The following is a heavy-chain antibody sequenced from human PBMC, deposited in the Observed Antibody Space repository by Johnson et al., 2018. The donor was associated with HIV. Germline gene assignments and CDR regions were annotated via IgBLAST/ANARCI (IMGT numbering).Heavy chain of an antibody. CDR1: GFTFSNYG. V-gene: IGHV3-30*02. CDR2: IRYDGNNK. CDR3: AKASSGWYTAFDI. J-gene: IGHJ3*02. Sequence: VQLVESGGGVVQPGGSLRLSCTASGFTFSNYGMHWVRQAPGKGLEWVAFIRYDGNNKYYADSVKGRFTISRDNSKNTLYLQMNSLRAEDTAVYYCAKASSGWYTAFDIWGQGTMVTVSS. D-gene: IGHD6-19*01.